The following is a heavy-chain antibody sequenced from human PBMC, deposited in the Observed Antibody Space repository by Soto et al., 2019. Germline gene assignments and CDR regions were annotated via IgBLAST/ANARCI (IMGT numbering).Heavy chain of an antibody. J-gene: IGHJ4*02. CDR3: ARGPDGPMIVMVPFDY. Sequence: QVKLVQSGAEVKKPGSSVKVSCKSSGGTFSNYFISWVRQAPGQGLEWVGGIIPVFGTPNYAQRFQGRVTITADESTGTTYMELSSLRSEDTAVYYCARGPDGPMIVMVPFDYWGQGTPVTVSS. CDR1: GGTFSNYF. D-gene: IGHD3-22*01. CDR2: IIPVFGTP. V-gene: IGHV1-69*01.